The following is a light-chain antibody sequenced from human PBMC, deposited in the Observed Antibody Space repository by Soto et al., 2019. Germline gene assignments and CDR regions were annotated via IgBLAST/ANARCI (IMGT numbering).Light chain of an antibody. J-gene: IGKJ3*01. CDR3: LQHNTFPFT. CDR1: QGISVV. CDR2: AAS. Sequence: DIQMTQSPSSLSASVGARVTITCRASQGISVVLAWFQQKPVKAPKRLIYAASSLESGVPSRFSGSGSGTEFTLTISSLQPEDFATYYCLQHNTFPFTFGTGNKVDI. V-gene: IGKV1-17*01.